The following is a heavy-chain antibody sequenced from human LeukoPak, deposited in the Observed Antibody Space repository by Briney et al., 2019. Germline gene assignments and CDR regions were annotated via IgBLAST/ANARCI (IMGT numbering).Heavy chain of an antibody. CDR1: GFTFNSYG. D-gene: IGHD6-13*01. Sequence: GRSLRLSCAASGFTFNSYGMHWVRQAPGKGLEWVALIWYDGSNKYYADSVKGRFTISRDNSKNTLYLRMNSLRAEDTAVYYCARPRTYSSSWSPFDYWGQGTLVTVSS. CDR3: ARPRTYSSSWSPFDY. CDR2: IWYDGSNK. V-gene: IGHV3-33*01. J-gene: IGHJ4*02.